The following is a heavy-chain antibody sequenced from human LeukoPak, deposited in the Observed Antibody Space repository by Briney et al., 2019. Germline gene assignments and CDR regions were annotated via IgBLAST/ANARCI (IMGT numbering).Heavy chain of an antibody. D-gene: IGHD4-17*01. V-gene: IGHV1-24*01. CDR1: GYTFTDY. Sequence: GASVKVSCKTSGYTFTDYMHWVRQAPGKGLEWMGGFDPEDGETIYAQKFQGRVTMTEDTSTDTAYMELSSLRSEDTAVYYCARGGAYGDHFDYWGQGTLVTVSS. J-gene: IGHJ4*02. CDR3: ARGGAYGDHFDY. CDR2: FDPEDGET.